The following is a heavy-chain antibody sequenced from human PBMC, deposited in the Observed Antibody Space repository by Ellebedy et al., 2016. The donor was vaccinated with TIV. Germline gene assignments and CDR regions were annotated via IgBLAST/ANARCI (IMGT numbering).Heavy chain of an antibody. J-gene: IGHJ6*02. CDR3: THLWFGELRETEGMDV. Sequence: GGSLRLXXTASGFTFGDYAMSWFRQAPGKGLEWVGFIRSKAYGGTTEYAASVKGRFTISRDDSKSIAYLQMNSLKTEDTAVYYCTHLWFGELRETEGMDVWGQGTTVTVSS. CDR2: IRSKAYGGTT. V-gene: IGHV3-49*03. CDR1: GFTFGDYA. D-gene: IGHD3-10*01.